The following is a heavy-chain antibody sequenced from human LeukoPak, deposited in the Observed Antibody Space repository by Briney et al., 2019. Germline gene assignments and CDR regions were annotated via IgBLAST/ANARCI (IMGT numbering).Heavy chain of an antibody. V-gene: IGHV3-74*01. J-gene: IGHJ4*02. CDR3: AKLSPYGGIGY. D-gene: IGHD4-23*01. CDR2: INTDGSST. Sequence: GGSLRLSCAASGFTFSSYWMHWVRQAPGKGLVWVSRINTDGSSTSYADSVKGRFTISRDNAKNTLYLQMNSLRAEDTAVYYCAKLSPYGGIGYWGQGTLVTVSS. CDR1: GFTFSSYW.